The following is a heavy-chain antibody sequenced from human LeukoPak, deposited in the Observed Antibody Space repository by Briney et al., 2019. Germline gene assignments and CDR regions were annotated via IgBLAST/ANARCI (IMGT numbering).Heavy chain of an antibody. Sequence: PSETLSLTCTVSGASITSYSYHWGWIRQPPGKGLECLGTMSYSGSTYSNPSLKSRVTISVDTSKNQFSLRLSSVTAADTAVYYCVHTSGWLGRIWDFWGQGTLVTVSS. J-gene: IGHJ4*02. CDR2: MSYSGST. CDR1: GASITSYSYH. V-gene: IGHV4-39*01. CDR3: VHTSGWLGRIWDF. D-gene: IGHD6-19*01.